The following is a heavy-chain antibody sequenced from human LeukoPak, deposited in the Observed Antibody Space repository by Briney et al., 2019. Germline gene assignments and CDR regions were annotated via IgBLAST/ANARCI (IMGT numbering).Heavy chain of an antibody. CDR2: IYYSGST. CDR3: ARRGTTYYDSSHDI. D-gene: IGHD3-22*01. Sequence: SETLSLTCTVSGGSISSSYWSWIRQPPGKGLEWIGYIYYSGSTNYSPSLKSRVTISVDTSKNQFSLKLSSVTAADTAVYYCARRGTTYYDSSHDIWGQGTMVTVSS. CDR1: GGSISSSY. V-gene: IGHV4-59*08. J-gene: IGHJ3*02.